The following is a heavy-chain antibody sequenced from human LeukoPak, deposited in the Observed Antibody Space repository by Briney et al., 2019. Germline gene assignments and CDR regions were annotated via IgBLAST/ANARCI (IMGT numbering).Heavy chain of an antibody. D-gene: IGHD2-15*01. V-gene: IGHV3-53*01. CDR2: IYIGNTT. CDR3: ARDNPTVVGVSMDV. Sequence: GGSLRLSCAASGFIVSSSYMTWVRQAPGKGLEWVSLIYIGNTTYYADFVKGRFTISRDNSKNTLYLQMNSLRAEDTALYYCARDNPTVVGVSMDVWGKGTMVTVSS. J-gene: IGHJ6*03. CDR1: GFIVSSSY.